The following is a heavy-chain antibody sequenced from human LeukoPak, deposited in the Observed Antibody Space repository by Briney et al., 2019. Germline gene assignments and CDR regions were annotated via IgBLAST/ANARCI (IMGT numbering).Heavy chain of an antibody. J-gene: IGHJ5*02. CDR2: IIAYNGNT. V-gene: IGHV1-18*01. CDR1: GYTFTSYG. D-gene: IGHD2-2*02. Sequence: ASVKVSCKPSGYTFTSYGISWERQAPGQGREWMGWIIAYNGNTNYAQKLQGRVTMTTDTSTSTAYMELRSLRSDDTAVYYCARDRESDIVVVPAAIRWFDPWGQGTLVTVSS. CDR3: ARDRESDIVVVPAAIRWFDP.